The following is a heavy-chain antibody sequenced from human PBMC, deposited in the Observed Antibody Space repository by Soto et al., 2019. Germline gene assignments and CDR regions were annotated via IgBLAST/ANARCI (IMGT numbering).Heavy chain of an antibody. CDR2: ISAYNGNT. CDR3: ASSLGYCSSTSCYAFDY. D-gene: IGHD2-2*01. Sequence: ASVKVSCKASGYTFTSYGISCVRQAPGQGLEWMGWISAYNGNTNYTQKLQGRVTMTTDTSTSTAYMELRSLRSDDTAVYYCASSLGYCSSTSCYAFDYWGQGTLVTVS. V-gene: IGHV1-18*01. CDR1: GYTFTSYG. J-gene: IGHJ4*02.